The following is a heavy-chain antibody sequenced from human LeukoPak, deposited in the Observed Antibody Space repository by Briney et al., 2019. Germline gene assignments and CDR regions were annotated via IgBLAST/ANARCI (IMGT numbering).Heavy chain of an antibody. CDR1: GFTLSSYG. V-gene: IGHV3-30*02. Sequence: GSLRLSCAASGFTLSSYGMHWIRQAPDKRLEWVAFIRYDGSNKNYADSVKGRFTISRDNSKNTLFLQMNSLRPEDTAVYYCAKDRNGYSSTFDYWGQGTLVTVSS. J-gene: IGHJ4*02. CDR3: AKDRNGYSSTFDY. D-gene: IGHD5-18*01. CDR2: IRYDGSNK.